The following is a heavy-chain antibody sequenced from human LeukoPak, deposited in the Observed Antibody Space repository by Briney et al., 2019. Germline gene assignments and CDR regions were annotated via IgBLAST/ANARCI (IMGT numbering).Heavy chain of an antibody. J-gene: IGHJ6*02. Sequence: SETLSLTCTVSGGSISSYYWSWIRQPPGKGLEWIGEINHSGSTNYNPSLKSRVTISVDTSKNQISLKLSSVTAADTAVYYCARGIVDTAMVGEREYYYGMDVWGQGTTVTVSS. CDR3: ARGIVDTAMVGEREYYYGMDV. CDR2: INHSGST. V-gene: IGHV4-34*01. D-gene: IGHD5-18*01. CDR1: GGSISSYY.